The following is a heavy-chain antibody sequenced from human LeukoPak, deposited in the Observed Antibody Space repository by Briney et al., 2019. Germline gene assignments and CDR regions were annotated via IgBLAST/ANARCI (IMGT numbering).Heavy chain of an antibody. CDR1: GFTFSSYW. CDR3: ARDYVWGSYRPPGY. Sequence: GGSLRLSCAPSGFTFSSYWMHWVRQAPGKGLVWVSRINSDGSSTSYADSVKGRFTISRDNAKNTLYLQMNSLRAEDTAVYYCARDYVWGSYRPPGYWGQGTLVTVSS. V-gene: IGHV3-74*01. CDR2: INSDGSST. D-gene: IGHD3-16*02. J-gene: IGHJ4*02.